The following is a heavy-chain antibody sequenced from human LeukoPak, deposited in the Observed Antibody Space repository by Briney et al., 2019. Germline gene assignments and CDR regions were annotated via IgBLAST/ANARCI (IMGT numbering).Heavy chain of an antibody. CDR3: GRDYYMLRGLHWFDP. CDR1: GGSVSSDSHY. V-gene: IGHV4-39*07. D-gene: IGHD3-10*01. J-gene: IGHJ5*02. CDR2: IYYTGKT. Sequence: SETLSLTCTVSGGSVSSDSHYWGWIRQPPGKGLEWIGSIYYTGKTFYNPPLKSRVTISVDTSKNQFSLKVSSVTAADTAVYYCGRDYYMLRGLHWFDPWGRGTLVTVSP.